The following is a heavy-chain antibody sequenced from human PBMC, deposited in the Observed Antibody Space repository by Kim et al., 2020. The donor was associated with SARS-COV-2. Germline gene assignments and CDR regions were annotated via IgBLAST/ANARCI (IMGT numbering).Heavy chain of an antibody. CDR2: INHSGST. J-gene: IGHJ4*02. D-gene: IGHD2-2*01. V-gene: IGHV4-34*01. CDR1: GGSFSGYY. Sequence: SETLSLTCAVYGGSFSGYYWSWIRQPPGKGLEWIGEINHSGSTNYNPSLKSRVTISVDTSKNQFSLKLSSVTAADTAVYYCARKGRPYQLRYWGQGTLVTVSS. CDR3: ARKGRPYQLRY.